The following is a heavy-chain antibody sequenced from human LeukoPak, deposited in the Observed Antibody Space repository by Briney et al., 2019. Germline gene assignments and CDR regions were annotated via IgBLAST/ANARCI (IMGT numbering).Heavy chain of an antibody. D-gene: IGHD3-10*01. V-gene: IGHV3-23*01. CDR1: GFTFSSYA. J-gene: IGHJ4*02. CDR2: ISDSGAST. CDR3: ARSDFGDY. Sequence: PGGSLRLSCTASGFTFSSYAMTWVRLAPGKGLQWVSSISDSGASTYYADSVKGRFTISRDNSKNTLSLQMHSLRAEDTAIYYCARSDFGDYWGQGTLVTVSS.